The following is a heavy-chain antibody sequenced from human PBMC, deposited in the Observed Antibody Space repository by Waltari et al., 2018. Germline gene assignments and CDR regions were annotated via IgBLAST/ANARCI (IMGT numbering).Heavy chain of an antibody. J-gene: IGHJ1*01. CDR2: ISNTGGAL. Sequence: EVQLLESGGGLVEPGGSLRPSCAAPGFTVGSFAMTWVRQAPGTGLAWVATISNTGGALFYAASVKGRFTVSRDFSKKTVALQLTSLRADDTALYYCVKEMIYGDYPDFWGQGTLVTVSS. CDR3: VKEMIYGDYPDF. V-gene: IGHV3-23*01. D-gene: IGHD4-17*01. CDR1: GFTVGSFA.